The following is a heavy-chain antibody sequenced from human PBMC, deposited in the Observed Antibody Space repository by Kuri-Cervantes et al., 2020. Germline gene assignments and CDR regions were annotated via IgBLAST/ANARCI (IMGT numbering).Heavy chain of an antibody. V-gene: IGHV3-21*04. J-gene: IGHJ6*02. CDR1: GFTFSSYS. Sequence: GESLKISCAASGFTFSSYSMNWVRQAPGKGPEWVSSISSSSSYIYYADSVKGRFTISRDNAKNSLYLQMNSRRAEDTAVYYCARVWSRKTPIAAAGTTIYYYGMDVWGQGTTVTVSS. CDR2: ISSSSSYI. D-gene: IGHD6-13*01. CDR3: ARVWSRKTPIAAAGTTIYYYGMDV.